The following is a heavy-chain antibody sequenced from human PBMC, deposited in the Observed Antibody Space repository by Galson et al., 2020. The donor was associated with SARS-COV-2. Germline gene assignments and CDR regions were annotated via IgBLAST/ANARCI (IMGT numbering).Heavy chain of an antibody. CDR1: GGSFSGYY. J-gene: IGHJ5*02. CDR3: ARGQIAILWFGELWNWFDP. Sequence: SETLSLTCAVYGGSFSGYYWSWIRQPPGKGLEWLGEINHSGSTNYNPSLKSRVTISVDTSKNQFSLKLSSVTAADTAVYYCARGQIAILWFGELWNWFDPWGQGTLVTVSS. CDR2: INHSGST. V-gene: IGHV4-34*01. D-gene: IGHD3-10*01.